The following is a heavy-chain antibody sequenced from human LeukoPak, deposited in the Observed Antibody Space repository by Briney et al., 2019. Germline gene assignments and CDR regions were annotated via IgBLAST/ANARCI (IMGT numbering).Heavy chain of an antibody. Sequence: GGSLRLSCAASGFTFSSYSMNWVRQAPGKGLEWVSSISSSSSYIYYADSAKGRFTISRDNAKNSLYLQMNSLRAEDTAVYYCARDQGVPDSSGYTNWFDPRGQGTLVTVSS. CDR3: ARDQGVPDSSGYTNWFDP. J-gene: IGHJ5*02. CDR2: ISSSSSYI. CDR1: GFTFSSYS. D-gene: IGHD3-22*01. V-gene: IGHV3-21*01.